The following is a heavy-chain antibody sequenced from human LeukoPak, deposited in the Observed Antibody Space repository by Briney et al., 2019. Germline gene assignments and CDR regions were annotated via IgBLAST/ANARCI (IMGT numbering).Heavy chain of an antibody. D-gene: IGHD2-15*01. CDR2: ISGSGGST. CDR1: GFTFSGYA. J-gene: IGHJ4*02. V-gene: IGHV3-23*01. CDR3: AKDLVVVVAATPGGYYFDY. Sequence: SGGSLRLSCAASGFTFSGYAMSWVRQAPGKGLEWVSAISGSGGSTYYADSVKGRFTISRDNSKNTLYLQMNSLRAEDTAVYYCAKDLVVVVAATPGGYYFDYWGQGTLVTVSS.